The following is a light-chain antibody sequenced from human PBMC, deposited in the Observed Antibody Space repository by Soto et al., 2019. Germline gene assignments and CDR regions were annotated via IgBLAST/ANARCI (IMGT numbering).Light chain of an antibody. V-gene: IGLV2-14*01. Sequence: QSALTQPASVSGSPGQSITISCTGTSSDVGGYNFVSWYQQHPGKAPRLIIYEVSSRPSGVSYRFSGSKSGNTASLTISGLQAEADADYYCSSYTLRNTLVLFGGGTKLTVL. CDR3: SSYTLRNTLVL. J-gene: IGLJ3*02. CDR2: EVS. CDR1: SSDVGGYNF.